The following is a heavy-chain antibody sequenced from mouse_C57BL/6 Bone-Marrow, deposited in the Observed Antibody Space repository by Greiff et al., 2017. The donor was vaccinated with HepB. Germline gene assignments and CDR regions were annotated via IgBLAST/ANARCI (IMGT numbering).Heavy chain of an antibody. CDR1: GYSITSGYY. CDR3: ARYPYYYGSSYGGY. J-gene: IGHJ2*01. V-gene: IGHV3-6*01. CDR2: ISYDGSN. D-gene: IGHD1-1*01. Sequence: EVKLLESGPGLVKPSQSLSLTCSVTGYSITSGYYWNWIRQFPGNKLEWMGYISYDGSNNYNPSLKNRISITRDTSKNQFFLKLNSVTTEDTATYYCARYPYYYGSSYGGYWGQGTTLTVSS.